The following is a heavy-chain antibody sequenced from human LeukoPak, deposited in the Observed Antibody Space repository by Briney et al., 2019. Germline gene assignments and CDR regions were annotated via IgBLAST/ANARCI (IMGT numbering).Heavy chain of an antibody. CDR1: GFPFSTYD. V-gene: IGHV3-23*01. CDR2: IRGRDGST. CDR3: VKGAHFDY. J-gene: IGHJ4*02. Sequence: GSLKLSCAASGFPFSTYDMTWGRQAPGKGLEWVSGIRGRDGSTYYAESTKGRFTISRDNSKNTLFPQMNSLRADDTAVYYCVKGAHFDYWGQGSLASVSS.